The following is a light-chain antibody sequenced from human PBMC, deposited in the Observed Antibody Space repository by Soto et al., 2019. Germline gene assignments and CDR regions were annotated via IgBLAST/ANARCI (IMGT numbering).Light chain of an antibody. Sequence: SALTQPPSASGSPGQSVAISCTGTSSDVGGYNYVSWYQQHPGKAPKLIIYEVTKRPSGVPDRFSGSKSGNTASLTVSGLQPEDEADYYCSSYGGSNNVIFGGGTQLTVL. J-gene: IGLJ2*01. CDR1: SSDVGGYNY. V-gene: IGLV2-8*01. CDR3: SSYGGSNNVI. CDR2: EVT.